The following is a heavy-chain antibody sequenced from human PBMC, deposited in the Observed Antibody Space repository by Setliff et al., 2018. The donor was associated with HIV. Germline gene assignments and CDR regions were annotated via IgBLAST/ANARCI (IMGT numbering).Heavy chain of an antibody. V-gene: IGHV4-39*01. CDR1: GGSISSSRYY. J-gene: IGHJ3*02. CDR2: IFYSGIT. Sequence: SETLSLTCTVSGGSISSSRYYWGWIRQPPGKGLEWIASIFYSGITYYNPSLKSRVTISVDTSKNQFSLNLTSVTAADTAVYYCARSKTFYDFWGGYYTHGAFKIWGLGTMVTVSS. D-gene: IGHD3-3*01. CDR3: ARSKTFYDFWGGYYTHGAFKI.